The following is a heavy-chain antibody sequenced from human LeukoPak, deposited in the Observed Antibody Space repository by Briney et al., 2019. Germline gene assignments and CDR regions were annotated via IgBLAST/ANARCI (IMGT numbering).Heavy chain of an antibody. V-gene: IGHV4-39*07. J-gene: IGHJ5*02. D-gene: IGHD2-2*01. CDR1: GDSISGSTFY. CDR2: IYYSGTA. Sequence: SETLSLTCTVSGDSISGSTFYWGWIRQPPGKGLELIGSIYYSGTAHYNPSLKSRVTISVDTSTNQFSLKLSSVTAADTAVYYCARRRGYCSSTSCNYKAVTWFDPWGQGTLVTVSS. CDR3: ARRRGYCSSTSCNYKAVTWFDP.